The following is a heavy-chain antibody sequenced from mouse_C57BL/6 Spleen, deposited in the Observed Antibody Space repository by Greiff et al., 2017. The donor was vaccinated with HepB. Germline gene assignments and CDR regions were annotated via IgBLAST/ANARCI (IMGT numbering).Heavy chain of an antibody. Sequence: VKLQQSGAELVRPGASVTLSCKASGYTFTDYEMHWVKQTPVHGLEWIGAIDPETGGTAYNQKFKGKAILTADKSSSTAYMELRSLTSEDSAVYYCTYGFYYGYWGQGTTLTVSS. J-gene: IGHJ2*01. CDR2: IDPETGGT. CDR1: GYTFTDYE. D-gene: IGHD1-1*01. CDR3: TYGFYYGY. V-gene: IGHV1-15*01.